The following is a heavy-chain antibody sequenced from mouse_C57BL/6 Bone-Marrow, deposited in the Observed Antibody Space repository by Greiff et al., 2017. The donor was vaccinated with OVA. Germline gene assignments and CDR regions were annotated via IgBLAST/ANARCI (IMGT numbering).Heavy chain of an antibody. V-gene: IGHV1-59*01. CDR2: IDPSDSYT. D-gene: IGHD2-4*01. CDR1: GYTFTSYW. J-gene: IGHJ3*01. Sequence: VQLQQPGAELVRPGTSVKLSCKASGYTFTSYWMHWVKQRPGQGLEWIGVIDPSDSYTNYNQKFKGKATLTVDTSSSTAYMQLSSLTSEDSAVYYCARRDYDYIFAYWGQGTLVTVSA. CDR3: ARRDYDYIFAY.